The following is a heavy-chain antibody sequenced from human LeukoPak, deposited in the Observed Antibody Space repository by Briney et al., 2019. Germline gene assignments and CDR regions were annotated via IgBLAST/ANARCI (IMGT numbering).Heavy chain of an antibody. V-gene: IGHV4-59*12. CDR2: IYYSGST. J-gene: IGHJ3*02. CDR1: GGSISSYY. CDR3: ARTGTHYPDAFDI. D-gene: IGHD1-1*01. Sequence: SETLSLTCTVSGGSISSYYWSWIRQPPGKGLEWIGYIYYSGSTNYNPSLKSRVTISVDTSKNQFSLKLSSVTAADTAVYYCARTGTHYPDAFDIWGQGTMVTVSS.